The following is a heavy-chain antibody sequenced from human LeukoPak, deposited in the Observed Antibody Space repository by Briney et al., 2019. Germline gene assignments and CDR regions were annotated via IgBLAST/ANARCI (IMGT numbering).Heavy chain of an antibody. J-gene: IGHJ4*02. CDR3: ARDGDYYGSGSPFDY. D-gene: IGHD3-10*01. Sequence: SVKVSCKAYGGTFSSYAISWVRQAPGQGLEWMGGIIPIFGTANYAQKFQGRVTITADESTSTAYMELSSLRSEDTAVYYCARDGDYYGSGSPFDYWGQGTLVTVSS. CDR2: IIPIFGTA. CDR1: GGTFSSYA. V-gene: IGHV1-69*01.